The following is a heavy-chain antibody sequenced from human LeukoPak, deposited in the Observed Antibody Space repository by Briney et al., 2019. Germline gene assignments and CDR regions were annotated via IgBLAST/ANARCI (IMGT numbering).Heavy chain of an antibody. CDR3: ARDPTEMATAYFDY. CDR2: ISSSGSTI. J-gene: IGHJ4*02. Sequence: GGSLRLSCAASGFTFSDYYMSWIRQAPGKGLEWVSYISSSGSTIYYADSVKGRFTISKDNAKNSLYLQMNSLRAEDTAVYYCARDPTEMATAYFDYWGQGTLVTVSS. V-gene: IGHV3-11*04. D-gene: IGHD5-24*01. CDR1: GFTFSDYY.